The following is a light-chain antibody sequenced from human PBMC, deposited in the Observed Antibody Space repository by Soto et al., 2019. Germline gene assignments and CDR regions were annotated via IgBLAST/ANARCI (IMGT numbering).Light chain of an antibody. Sequence: EIVLTQSPDTLSLFPGERATLSCRASQSVSSTYLAWYQQKPGQAPRLLIFGASSRATGIPDRFSGSGSGTDFTLTISRLEPEDFAVYYCQQYGSSRWPFGQGTKVDIK. V-gene: IGKV3-20*01. J-gene: IGKJ1*01. CDR2: GAS. CDR3: QQYGSSRWP. CDR1: QSVSSTY.